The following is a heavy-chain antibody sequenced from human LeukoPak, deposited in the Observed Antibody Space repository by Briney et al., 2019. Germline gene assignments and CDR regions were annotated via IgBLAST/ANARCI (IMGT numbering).Heavy chain of an antibody. Sequence: SVKVSCKASGGTFSSYAISWVRQAPGQGLEWMGRIIPIFGTANYAQKFQGRVTITTGESTSTAYVELSSLRSEDTAVYYCATSYSGSYPTDYWGQGTLVTVSS. D-gene: IGHD1-26*01. V-gene: IGHV1-69*05. CDR3: ATSYSGSYPTDY. J-gene: IGHJ4*02. CDR1: GGTFSSYA. CDR2: IIPIFGTA.